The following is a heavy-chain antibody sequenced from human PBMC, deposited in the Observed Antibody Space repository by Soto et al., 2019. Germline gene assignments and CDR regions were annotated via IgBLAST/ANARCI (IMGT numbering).Heavy chain of an antibody. V-gene: IGHV4-39*07. J-gene: IGHJ4*02. Sequence: PSETLSLTCTVSGGSISSSSYYWGWIRQPPGKGLEWIGNIYYSGSTNYNPSLKSRVTISVDTSKNQVSLYLSSVTAADTAVYYCARGGWYNDYWGQGALVTVSS. CDR2: IYYSGST. CDR1: GGSISSSSYY. CDR3: ARGGWYNDY. D-gene: IGHD6-19*01.